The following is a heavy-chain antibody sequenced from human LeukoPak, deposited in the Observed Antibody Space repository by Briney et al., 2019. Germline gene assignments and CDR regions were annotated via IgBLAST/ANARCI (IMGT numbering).Heavy chain of an antibody. CDR2: IYYSGST. J-gene: IGHJ5*02. CDR1: GGSISSYY. V-gene: IGHV4-59*01. CDR3: ARASGGSSWYFGWFDP. D-gene: IGHD6-13*01. Sequence: SETLSLTCTVSGGSISSYYWSWIRQPPRKGLEWIGYIYYSGSTNYNPSLKSRVTISVDTSKNQFSLKLSSVTAADTAVYYCARASGGSSWYFGWFDPWGQGTLVTVSS.